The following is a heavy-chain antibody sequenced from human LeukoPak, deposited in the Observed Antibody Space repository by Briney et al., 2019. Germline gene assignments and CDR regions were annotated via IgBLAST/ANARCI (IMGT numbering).Heavy chain of an antibody. D-gene: IGHD6-25*01. V-gene: IGHV3-23*01. CDR3: AKAYSSGGGAFDI. Sequence: PGGSLRLSCAASGFTFSSYAMSWVRQAPGKGLEWVSAISGSGGSTYYADSVKGRFTISRDNAKNSLYLQMNSLRAEDTALYYCAKAYSSGGGAFDIWGQGTMVTVSS. CDR2: ISGSGGST. J-gene: IGHJ3*02. CDR1: GFTFSSYA.